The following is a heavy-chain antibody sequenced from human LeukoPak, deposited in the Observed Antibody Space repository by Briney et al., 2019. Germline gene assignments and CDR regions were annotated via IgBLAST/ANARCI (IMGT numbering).Heavy chain of an antibody. V-gene: IGHV1-69*13. D-gene: IGHD3-10*01. Sequence: GASVKVSCKASGGTFSSYAISWVRQAPGQGLEWMGGIIPIFGTANYAQKFQGRVTITADESTSTAYMELSSLRSEDTAVYYCARGGRMYYYGSGSYYNDYYYYYYMDVWGKGTTVTISS. CDR1: GGTFSSYA. J-gene: IGHJ6*03. CDR3: ARGGRMYYYGSGSYYNDYYYYYYMDV. CDR2: IIPIFGTA.